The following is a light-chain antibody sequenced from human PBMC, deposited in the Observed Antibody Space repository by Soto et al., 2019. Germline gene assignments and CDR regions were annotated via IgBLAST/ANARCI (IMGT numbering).Light chain of an antibody. V-gene: IGLV1-40*01. CDR1: SSNIGAAYD. CDR3: QSYDSSLSGWV. CDR2: GNN. J-gene: IGLJ3*02. Sequence: QSVLTQPPSVSGAPGQKVTISCTRSSSNIGAAYDVHWYQHRPGTAPKLLIYGNNNRPSGVPDRFSGSKSGTSASLAITGLQAEDEADYYCQSYDSSLSGWVFGGGTQLTVL.